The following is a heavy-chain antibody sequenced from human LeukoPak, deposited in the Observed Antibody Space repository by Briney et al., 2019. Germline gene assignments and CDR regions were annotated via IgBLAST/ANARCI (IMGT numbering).Heavy chain of an antibody. J-gene: IGHJ3*02. V-gene: IGHV4-34*01. Sequence: SSETLSLTCAVYGGSFSGYYWSWIRQPPGKGLEWIGEINHSGSTSYNPSLKSRVTISVDTSKNQFSLKLSSVTAADTAVYYCARPLRSGNYDAFDIWGQGTMVTVSS. CDR3: ARPLRSGNYDAFDI. CDR1: GGSFSGYY. CDR2: INHSGST. D-gene: IGHD2-15*01.